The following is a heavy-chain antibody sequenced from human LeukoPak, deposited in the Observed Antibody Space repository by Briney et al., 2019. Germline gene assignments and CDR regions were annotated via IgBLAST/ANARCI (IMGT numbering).Heavy chain of an antibody. CDR2: IYYSGST. D-gene: IGHD3-3*01. CDR3: ARSPVSLRFSFDY. J-gene: IGHJ4*02. CDR1: GYSISSGYY. Sequence: PSETLSLTCAVSGYSISSGYYWSWIRQPPGKGLEWIGYIYYSGSTYYNPSLKSRVTISVDTSKNQFSLKLSSVTAADTAVYYCARSPVSLRFSFDYWGQGTLVSVSS. V-gene: IGHV4-30-4*08.